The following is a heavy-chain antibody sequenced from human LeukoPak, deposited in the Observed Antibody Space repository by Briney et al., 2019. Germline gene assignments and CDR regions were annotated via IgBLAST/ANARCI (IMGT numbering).Heavy chain of an antibody. J-gene: IGHJ4*02. CDR3: ARGRDSFGHPSFDY. CDR1: GYSFTSYW. D-gene: IGHD3-3*01. CDR2: IYPGDSET. V-gene: IGHV5-51*01. Sequence: GESLKISCKGSGYSFTSYWIGWVRQMPGKGLEWMGIIYPGDSETRYTPSFQGQVAISADKSTNTAYLQWNSLKASDSAMYFCARGRDSFGHPSFDYWGQGTLVTVSS.